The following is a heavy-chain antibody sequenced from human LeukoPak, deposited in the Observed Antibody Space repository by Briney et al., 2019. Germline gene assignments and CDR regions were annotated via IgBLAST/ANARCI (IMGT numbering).Heavy chain of an antibody. CDR2: IYPDDSDT. CDR1: GYRFSDSW. Sequence: GESLKISCKGSGYRFSDSWIGWVRQRPGKGLEWMGAIYPDDSDTRYSPSFQGQVTISADRSITTAYLQWSSLKASDTAIYYCARKESWQRPEDYWGQGILVTVSP. D-gene: IGHD6-25*01. CDR3: ARKESWQRPEDY. V-gene: IGHV5-51*01. J-gene: IGHJ4*02.